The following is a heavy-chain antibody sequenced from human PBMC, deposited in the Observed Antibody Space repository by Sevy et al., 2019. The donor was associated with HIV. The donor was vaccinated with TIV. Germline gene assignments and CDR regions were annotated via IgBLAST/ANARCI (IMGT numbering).Heavy chain of an antibody. CDR2: IHADGSS. CDR3: ARDRRFCGNECYLYYYYGMDV. D-gene: IGHD3-16*02. V-gene: IGHV3-53*01. Sequence: GGSLRLSCAASGFNVNDNYMTWVRQAPGKGLEWVSIIHADGSSYYADSVKGRFTMSRDDSKNIVNLQMNSLRADDTAVYYFARDRRFCGNECYLYYYYGMDVWGQVTAVTVSS. J-gene: IGHJ6*02. CDR1: GFNVNDNY.